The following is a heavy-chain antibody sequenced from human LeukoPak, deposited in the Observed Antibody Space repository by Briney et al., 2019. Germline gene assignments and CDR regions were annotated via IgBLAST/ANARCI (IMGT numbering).Heavy chain of an antibody. J-gene: IGHJ5*02. V-gene: IGHV3-30*18. D-gene: IGHD6-6*01. CDR1: GFTFSSYG. CDR2: ISYDGSNK. CDR3: AKDRIEYSSSPGWFDP. Sequence: PGGSLRLSCAASGFTFSSYGMHWVRQAPGKGLEWVAVISYDGSNKYYADSVKGRFTISRDNSKNTLYLQMNSLRAEDTSVYYCAKDRIEYSSSPGWFDPWGQGTLVTVSS.